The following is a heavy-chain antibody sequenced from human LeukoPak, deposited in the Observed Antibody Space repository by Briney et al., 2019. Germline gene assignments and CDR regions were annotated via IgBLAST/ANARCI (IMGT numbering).Heavy chain of an antibody. Sequence: ASVKVSCKTSGYTFTDYYMHWVRQAPGQGLEWMGRINLRSGGTNYAQKFQGGVTVTRDTSISTVYMELSRLRSDDTAVYYCRMVTTGDYWGQGTLVTVSS. CDR3: RMVTTGDY. CDR2: INLRSGGT. CDR1: GYTFTDYY. J-gene: IGHJ4*02. V-gene: IGHV1-2*06. D-gene: IGHD4-23*01.